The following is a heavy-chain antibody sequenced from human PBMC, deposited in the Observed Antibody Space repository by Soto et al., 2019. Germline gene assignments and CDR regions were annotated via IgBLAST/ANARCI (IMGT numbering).Heavy chain of an antibody. CDR3: ARFYDFWSGFRKYYYYYGMDV. V-gene: IGHV1-3*01. D-gene: IGHD3-3*01. CDR2: INAGNGNT. J-gene: IGHJ6*02. Sequence: QVQLVQSGAEVKKPGASVKVSCKASGYTFTSYAMHWVRQAPGQRLEWMGWINAGNGNTKYSQKFQGRVTITRDTSASTAYMELSSLRSEDTAVYYCARFYDFWSGFRKYYYYYGMDVWGQGTTVTVSS. CDR1: GYTFTSYA.